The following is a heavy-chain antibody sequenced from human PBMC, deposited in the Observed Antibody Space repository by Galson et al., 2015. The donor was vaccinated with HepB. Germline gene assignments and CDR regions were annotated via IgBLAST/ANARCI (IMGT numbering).Heavy chain of an antibody. CDR2: ISYDGSNK. D-gene: IGHD6-13*01. J-gene: IGHJ4*02. CDR3: AGAYSSSWYPEPAGFDY. CDR1: GFTFSSYA. Sequence: SLRLSCAASGFTFSSYAMHWVRQAPGKGLEWVAVISYDGSNKYYADSVKGRFTISRDNSKNTLYLQMNSLRAEDTAVYYCAGAYSSSWYPEPAGFDYWGQGTLVTVSS. V-gene: IGHV3-30*04.